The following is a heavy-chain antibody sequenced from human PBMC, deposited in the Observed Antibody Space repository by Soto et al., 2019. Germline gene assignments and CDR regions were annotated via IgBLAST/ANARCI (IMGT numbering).Heavy chain of an antibody. J-gene: IGHJ4*02. Sequence: GGSLRLSCAASGFTFSSYAMSWARQAPGKGLEWVSGISRSDGSSYYADSGKGRFTMSRDNAKNAVYLQMNSLRAEDTATYYCVKGLVWSSRSEVDYWGQGTLVTVSS. CDR2: ISRSDGSS. V-gene: IGHV3-23*01. CDR1: GFTFSSYA. CDR3: VKGLVWSSRSEVDY. D-gene: IGHD3-3*01.